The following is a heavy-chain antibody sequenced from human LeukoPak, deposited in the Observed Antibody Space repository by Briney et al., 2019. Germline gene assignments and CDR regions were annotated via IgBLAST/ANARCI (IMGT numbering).Heavy chain of an antibody. D-gene: IGHD4-17*01. CDR3: AKTTLTSEEYFYYYMDA. CDR2: IITYNGNT. Sequence: ASVKVSCKTSGYTFTSYGLSWVRQAPGQGLEWMGCIITYNGNTYYSQKLQGRVTMTTDTSTITAYMELRSLRSDDTAVYYCAKTTLTSEEYFYYYMDAWGKGTTVTVSS. V-gene: IGHV1-18*01. J-gene: IGHJ6*03. CDR1: GYTFTSYG.